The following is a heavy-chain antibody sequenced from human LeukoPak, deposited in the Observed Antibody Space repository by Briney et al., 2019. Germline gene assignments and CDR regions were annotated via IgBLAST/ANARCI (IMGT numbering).Heavy chain of an antibody. CDR1: GYTFTSYY. J-gene: IGHJ4*02. D-gene: IGHD2-15*01. V-gene: IGHV1-46*01. Sequence: GASVKVSCKASGYTFTSYYMHWVRQAPGQGLEWMGIINPSGGSTSYAQKFQGRVTMTRDMSTSTVYMEQSSLRSEDTAVYYCARPRECSGGSCYADLNDYWGQGTLVTVSS. CDR3: ARPRECSGGSCYADLNDY. CDR2: INPSGGST.